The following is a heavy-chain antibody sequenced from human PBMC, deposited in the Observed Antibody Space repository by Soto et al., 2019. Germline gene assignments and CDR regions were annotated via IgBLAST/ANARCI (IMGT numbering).Heavy chain of an antibody. CDR2: ISSSTTYT. CDR3: ARSPFLECN. V-gene: IGHV3-11*06. D-gene: IGHD3-3*02. CDR1: GFTFSDYY. J-gene: IGHJ4*02. Sequence: GGSLRLSCAASGFTFSDYYMSWIRQAPGKGLEWVSYISSSTTYTNYADSVRGRFTISRDNAKNSLYLQMNSLRDEDTAVYYCARSPFLECNWAQGTLVTVSS.